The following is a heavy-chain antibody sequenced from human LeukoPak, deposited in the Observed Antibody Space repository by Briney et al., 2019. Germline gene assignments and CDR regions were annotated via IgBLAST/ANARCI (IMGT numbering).Heavy chain of an antibody. Sequence: SETLSLTCAVYGGSFSGYYWSWIRQPPGKGLEWIGVINHSGSTNYNPSLKSRVTISVDTSKTQFSLKLSSVTAADTAVYYCARDVRSRWLVPRGFDYWGQGTLVTVSS. CDR1: GGSFSGYY. J-gene: IGHJ4*02. CDR2: INHSGST. CDR3: ARDVRSRWLVPRGFDY. D-gene: IGHD6-19*01. V-gene: IGHV4-34*01.